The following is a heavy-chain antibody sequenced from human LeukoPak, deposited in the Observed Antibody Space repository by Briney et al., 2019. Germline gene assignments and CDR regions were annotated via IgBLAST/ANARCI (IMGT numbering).Heavy chain of an antibody. CDR2: IYYSGST. D-gene: IGHD2-2*01. CDR1: DGSMGTYY. V-gene: IGHV4-59*08. CDR3: ARGRLGRQHASFFDS. J-gene: IGHJ4*02. Sequence: SETLSLTCSVSDGSMGTYYWGWIRQPPGKGLEWIGYIYYSGSTTYNPSLKSRVTVSVDTSKNQLKPTSMTAADTAVYYCARGRLGRQHASFFDSWGQGTLVTVSS.